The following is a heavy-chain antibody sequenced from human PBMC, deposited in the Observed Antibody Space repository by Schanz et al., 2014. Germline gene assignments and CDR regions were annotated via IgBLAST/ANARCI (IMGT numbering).Heavy chain of an antibody. Sequence: EVQLVESGGGVVQFGRSLRLSCVASGFTFSSYSMNWVRQAPGKGLEWVSYISSSGTTIYYADSVKGRFTISRDNAKNSVSLQMRRLRVEDTAVYYCASGVHVSSLQKGLQFWGRGTLVIVSS. V-gene: IGHV3-48*01. CDR1: GFTFSSYS. D-gene: IGHD3-10*01. CDR2: ISSSGTTI. J-gene: IGHJ1*01. CDR3: ASGVHVSSLQKGLQF.